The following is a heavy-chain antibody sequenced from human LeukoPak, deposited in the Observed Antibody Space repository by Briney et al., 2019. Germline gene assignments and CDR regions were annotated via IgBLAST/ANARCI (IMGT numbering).Heavy chain of an antibody. V-gene: IGHV3-23*01. CDR1: GFTFSSYA. J-gene: IGHJ4*02. CDR3: AKLNDFWSGYSGY. CDR2: ISGSGGST. D-gene: IGHD3-3*01. Sequence: PGGSLRLSCAASGFTFSSYAMSWVRQAPGKGLEWVPAISGSGGSTYYADSVKGRFTISRDNSKNTLYLQMNSLRAEDTAVYYCAKLNDFWSGYSGYWGQGTLVTVSS.